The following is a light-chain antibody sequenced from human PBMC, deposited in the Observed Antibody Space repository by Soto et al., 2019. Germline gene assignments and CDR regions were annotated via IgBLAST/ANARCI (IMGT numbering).Light chain of an antibody. CDR3: CSYASSATLL. V-gene: IGLV2-23*02. CDR2: DVS. J-gene: IGLJ2*01. CDR1: SSDVGSYNF. Sequence: QSALTQPASVSGSPGQSITISCTGTSSDVGSYNFVSWYQQHPGKAPKLMIYDVSKRPSWVSNRFSGSKSGNTASLTISGLQAEDEADYYCCSYASSATLLFGGGTKVTVL.